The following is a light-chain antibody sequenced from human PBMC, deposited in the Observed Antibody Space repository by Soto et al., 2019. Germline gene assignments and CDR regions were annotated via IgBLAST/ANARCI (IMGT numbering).Light chain of an antibody. V-gene: IGLV2-14*01. CDR2: DVT. CDR1: SSDVGGYNY. CDR3: SSYTSSSTPLV. J-gene: IGLJ3*02. Sequence: QSVLTQPASVSGSLGQSITISCTGTSSDVGGYNYVSWYQQHPGKAPKLMIYDVTNRPSGVSNRFSGSKSGNTASLTISGLQAEDEADYYCSSYTSSSTPLVFGGGTKLTVL.